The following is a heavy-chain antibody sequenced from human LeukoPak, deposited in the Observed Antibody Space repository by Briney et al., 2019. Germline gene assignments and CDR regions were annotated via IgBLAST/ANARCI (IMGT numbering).Heavy chain of an antibody. D-gene: IGHD1-26*01. CDR3: ARVGWELLLDY. Sequence: SETLSLTCTVSGGSISSGGYYWSWVRQPPGKGLEWIGEIYHSGSTNYNPSLKSRVTISVDTSKNQFSLKLSSVTAADTAVYYCARVGWELLLDYWGQGTLVTVSS. J-gene: IGHJ4*02. V-gene: IGHV4-39*07. CDR2: IYHSGST. CDR1: GGSISSGGYY.